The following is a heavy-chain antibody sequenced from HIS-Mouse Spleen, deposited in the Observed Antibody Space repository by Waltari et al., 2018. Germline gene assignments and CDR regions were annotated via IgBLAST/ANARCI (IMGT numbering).Heavy chain of an antibody. CDR3: ARDLGGGLWYFDL. CDR1: GFTFSSYW. CDR2: IKQDGSEK. D-gene: IGHD3-16*01. J-gene: IGHJ2*01. V-gene: IGHV3-7*01. Sequence: EVQLVESGGGLVQPGGSLRLSCAASGFTFSSYWMSWVRQAPGKGLEGVANIKQDGSEKYYVDSVKGRFTISRDNAKNSLYLQMNSLRAEDKAVYYCARDLGGGLWYFDLWGRGTLVTVSS.